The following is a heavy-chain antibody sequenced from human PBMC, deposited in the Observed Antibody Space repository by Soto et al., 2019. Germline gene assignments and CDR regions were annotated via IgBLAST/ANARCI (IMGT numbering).Heavy chain of an antibody. CDR3: AKQESGSYFDF. Sequence: GGSLRLSCVVSGFTFSNYGMHWVRQAPGEGLQWVAVISYDGRDEQYADSVKGRFIVSRDNSKNTVYLQMNSLRLEDTAVYSCAKQESGSYFDFWGHGTLVTVSS. CDR1: GFTFSNYG. J-gene: IGHJ4*01. CDR2: ISYDGRDE. D-gene: IGHD1-26*01. V-gene: IGHV3-30*18.